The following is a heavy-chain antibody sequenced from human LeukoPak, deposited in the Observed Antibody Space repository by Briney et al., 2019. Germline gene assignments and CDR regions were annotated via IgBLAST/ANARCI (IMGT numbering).Heavy chain of an antibody. CDR3: ARDRRAVRGVMGYYFDY. CDR1: GGSISSSSYY. V-gene: IGHV4-39*07. D-gene: IGHD3-10*01. CDR2: NYYSGST. Sequence: PSETLSLTCTVSGGSISSSSYYWGWIRQPPGKGLEWIGSNYYSGSTYYSPSLKSRVTISVDTSKNQFSLKLSSVTAADTAVYNCARDRRAVRGVMGYYFDYWGQGTLVTVSS. J-gene: IGHJ4*02.